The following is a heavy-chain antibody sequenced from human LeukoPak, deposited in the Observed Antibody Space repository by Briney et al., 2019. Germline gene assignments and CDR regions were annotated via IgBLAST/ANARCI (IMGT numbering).Heavy chain of an antibody. V-gene: IGHV3-74*01. CDR3: AKSRGESRGASNY. J-gene: IGHJ4*02. CDR1: DFGSHH. D-gene: IGHD1-26*01. CDR2: VSTDGIGT. Sequence: GGSLRLSCVASDFGSHHMHWVRQAPGKGLVWVSRVSTDGIGTAYADSAKGRFTISRDNAKNTLYLQMNSLRAEDTAVYYCAKSRGESRGASNYWGQGTLVTVSS.